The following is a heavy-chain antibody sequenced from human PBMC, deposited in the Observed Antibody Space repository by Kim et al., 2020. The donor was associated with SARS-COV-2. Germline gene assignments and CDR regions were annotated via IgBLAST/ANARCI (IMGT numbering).Heavy chain of an antibody. CDR1: GGSFSGYH. CDR2: INHSGST. Sequence: SETLSLTCAVYGGSFSGYHWSWIRQPPGKGLEWIGEINHSGSTNYNPSLKSRVTISIDTSKNQFSLKLTSVTAADTALYYCARGRAGVVPGAILGIGPHYAYYVMDVWGQGTTVTVSS. V-gene: IGHV4-34*01. CDR3: ARGRAGVVPGAILGIGPHYAYYVMDV. D-gene: IGHD2-2*02. J-gene: IGHJ6*02.